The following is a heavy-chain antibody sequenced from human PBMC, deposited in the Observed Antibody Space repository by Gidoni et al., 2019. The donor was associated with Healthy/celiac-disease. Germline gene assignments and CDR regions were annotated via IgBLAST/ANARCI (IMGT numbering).Heavy chain of an antibody. D-gene: IGHD3-10*01. CDR3: ATYITMVRGVMKWVY. CDR1: GDHFASYY. V-gene: IGHV1-46*01. Sequence: QVQLVQPGAEGKKPGASVTVSCMPAGDHFASYYMHCVRQAPGQGLEWMGIINPSGGSTSYAQKFQGRVTMTRDTSTSTVYMELSSLRSEDTAVYYCATYITMVRGVMKWVYWGQGTLVTVSS. J-gene: IGHJ4*02. CDR2: INPSGGST.